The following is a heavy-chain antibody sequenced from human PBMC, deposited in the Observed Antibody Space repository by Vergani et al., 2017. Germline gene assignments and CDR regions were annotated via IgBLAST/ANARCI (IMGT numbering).Heavy chain of an antibody. CDR1: GFTVSSNY. Sequence: EVQLVESGGGLVQPGGSLRLSCAASGFTVSSNYMSWVRQAPGKGLEWVSVIYSGGSTYYADSVKGRFPISRDNSKNTLYLQMNSLRSEDTAVYYCAGGVAEDIVVVVAASGGWYFDLWGRGTLVTVSS. CDR3: AGGVAEDIVVVVAASGGWYFDL. D-gene: IGHD2-15*01. CDR2: IYSGGST. J-gene: IGHJ2*01. V-gene: IGHV3-66*02.